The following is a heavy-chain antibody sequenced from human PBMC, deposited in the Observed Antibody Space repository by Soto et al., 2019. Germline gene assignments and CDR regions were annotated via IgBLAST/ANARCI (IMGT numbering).Heavy chain of an antibody. Sequence: PSETLSLTCTVSGGSISSYYWSWIRQPPGKGLEWIGYIYYSGSTNYNPSLKSRVTISVDTSKNQFSLKLSSVTAADTAVYYCARAGYSGYDWNWFDPWGQGTLVTVSS. D-gene: IGHD5-12*01. CDR2: IYYSGST. J-gene: IGHJ5*02. V-gene: IGHV4-59*01. CDR1: GGSISSYY. CDR3: ARAGYSGYDWNWFDP.